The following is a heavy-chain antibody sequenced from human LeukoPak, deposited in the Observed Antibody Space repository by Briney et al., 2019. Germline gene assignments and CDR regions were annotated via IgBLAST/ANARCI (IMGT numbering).Heavy chain of an antibody. D-gene: IGHD1-26*01. Sequence: GGSLRLSCAASGFTFSSYAMHWVRQAPGKGLEWVAVISYDGSNKYYADSVKGRFTISRDNSKNTLYLQMNSLRAEDTAVYYCARDSGSYTKYWYFDLWGRGTLVTVSS. J-gene: IGHJ2*01. CDR3: ARDSGSYTKYWYFDL. V-gene: IGHV3-30-3*01. CDR2: ISYDGSNK. CDR1: GFTFSSYA.